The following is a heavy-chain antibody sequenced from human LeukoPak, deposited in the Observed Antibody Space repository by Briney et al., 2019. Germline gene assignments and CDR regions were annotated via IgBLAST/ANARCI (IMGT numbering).Heavy chain of an antibody. CDR3: ARYAYDSSGYYSFDY. J-gene: IGHJ4*02. CDR1: GGSISTYF. CDR2: IYYSGST. D-gene: IGHD3-22*01. Sequence: LETLSLTCTVSGGSISTYFWSWIRQPPGKGLEWIGYIYYSGSTNYNPSLKSRVTISLDTSKNQFSLKLSSVTAADTAMYYCARYAYDSSGYYSFDYWGQGTLVTVSS. V-gene: IGHV4-59*01.